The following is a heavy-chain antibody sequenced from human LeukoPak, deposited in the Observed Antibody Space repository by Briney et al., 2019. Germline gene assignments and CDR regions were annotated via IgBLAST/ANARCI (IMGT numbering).Heavy chain of an antibody. Sequence: SETLSLTCTVSGGSITTYYWSWIQQPPGKGLEWIGYIFHSGSTNHNPSLKSRVAISVDTSKNQFSLTLSSVTAADTAVYYCARGDDYYGSGNYFIFDSWGQGTLVTVSS. D-gene: IGHD3-10*01. CDR3: ARGDDYYGSGNYFIFDS. CDR2: IFHSGST. CDR1: GGSITTYY. V-gene: IGHV4-59*01. J-gene: IGHJ4*02.